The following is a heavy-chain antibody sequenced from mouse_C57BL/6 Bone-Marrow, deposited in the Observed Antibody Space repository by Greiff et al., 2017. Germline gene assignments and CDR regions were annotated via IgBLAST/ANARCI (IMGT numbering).Heavy chain of an antibody. J-gene: IGHJ1*03. Sequence: QVQLKESGAELVRPGTSVKMSCKASGYTFTNYWIGWAKQRPGHGLEWIGDIYPGGGYTNYNEKFKGKATLTADKSSSTAYMQFSSLTSEDSAIYYCAVYSNWYCDGWGTGTTVTVSS. D-gene: IGHD2-5*01. CDR2: IYPGGGYT. V-gene: IGHV1-63*01. CDR3: AVYSNWYCDG. CDR1: GYTFTNYW.